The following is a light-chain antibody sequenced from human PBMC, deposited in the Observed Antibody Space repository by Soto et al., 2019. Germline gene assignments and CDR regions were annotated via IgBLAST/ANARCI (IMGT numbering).Light chain of an antibody. CDR3: RQTDDFPLT. CDR2: ATS. V-gene: IGKV1D-12*01. J-gene: IGKJ4*01. Sequence: DIQMTQSPSSAAASVGDTVTITSGAGQGIYSRLAWYQQQPGKAPELLIYATSTLQNGVPSRWSGSGFGTDFTLSISSLLPEDSASYYCRQTDDFPLTFGEGTKVDIK. CDR1: QGIYSR.